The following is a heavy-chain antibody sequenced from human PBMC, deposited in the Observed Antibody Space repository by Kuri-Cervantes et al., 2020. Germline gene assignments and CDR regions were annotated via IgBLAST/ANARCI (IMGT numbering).Heavy chain of an antibody. CDR1: GGSIINYY. CDR2: IYYSGST. D-gene: IGHD6-19*01. Sequence: GSLRLSCTVSGGSIINYYWSWIRQPPGKGLEWIGYIYYSGSTNYNPSLKSRVIISVDTSKNQFSLKLSSVTAADTAVYYCARVGSSGWYAGYWGQGTLVSVSS. CDR3: ARVGSSGWYAGY. V-gene: IGHV4-59*01. J-gene: IGHJ4*02.